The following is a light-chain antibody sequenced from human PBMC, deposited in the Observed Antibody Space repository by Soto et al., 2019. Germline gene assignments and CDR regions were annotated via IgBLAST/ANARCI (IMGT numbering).Light chain of an antibody. CDR2: DVT. CDR1: STDVGGHYY. CDR3: TSYTSTNSYVA. Sequence: QSALTQPASVSGSPGQSITISCTDTSTDVGGHYYVSWYQQHPGKAPKLIIYDVTDRPSGVSHRFSGSKSGNTASLTISGLQAEDEADYYCTSYTSTNSYVAVGGGTKLTVL. V-gene: IGLV2-14*03. J-gene: IGLJ2*01.